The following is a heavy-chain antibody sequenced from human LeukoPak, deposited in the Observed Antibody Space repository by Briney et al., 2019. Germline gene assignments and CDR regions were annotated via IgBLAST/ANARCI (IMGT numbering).Heavy chain of an antibody. Sequence: SETLSLTCTLSGGSISSYYWGWIRQPPGKGLEWIGYIYYSGSTNSNPSLKSRVTISVDTSKNQFSLNLSSVTAADTAVYYCVRDRGYGDYLNYFDYWGQGTLVTVSS. CDR2: IYYSGST. CDR1: GGSISSYY. V-gene: IGHV4-59*13. CDR3: VRDRGYGDYLNYFDY. D-gene: IGHD4-17*01. J-gene: IGHJ4*02.